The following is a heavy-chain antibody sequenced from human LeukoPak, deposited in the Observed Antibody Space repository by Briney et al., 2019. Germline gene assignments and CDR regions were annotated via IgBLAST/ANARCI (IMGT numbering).Heavy chain of an antibody. J-gene: IGHJ3*02. Sequence: GGSLRLSCAASGFTFSSYGMHWVRQAPGKGLEWVAFIRYDGSNKYYEDSVKGRFTISRDNSKNTLYLQMNSLRAEDTAVYYCAKDQGYNYGYSDAFDMWGQGTMVTASS. V-gene: IGHV3-30*02. CDR1: GFTFSSYG. CDR3: AKDQGYNYGYSDAFDM. CDR2: IRYDGSNK. D-gene: IGHD5-18*01.